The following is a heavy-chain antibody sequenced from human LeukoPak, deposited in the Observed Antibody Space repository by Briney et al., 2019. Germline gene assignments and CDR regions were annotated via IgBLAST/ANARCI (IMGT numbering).Heavy chain of an antibody. J-gene: IGHJ3*02. Sequence: ASVKVSCKASGGTLSSFAISWVRQAPGQGLKWMGGIIPIFGTANYAQKFQGRVAITADESTNTAYMELSSLRSEDTAVYYCARQHYDYVWGSYRPVGAFDIWGQGTMVTVSS. CDR1: GGTLSSFA. CDR3: ARQHYDYVWGSYRPVGAFDI. V-gene: IGHV1-69*13. CDR2: IIPIFGTA. D-gene: IGHD3-16*02.